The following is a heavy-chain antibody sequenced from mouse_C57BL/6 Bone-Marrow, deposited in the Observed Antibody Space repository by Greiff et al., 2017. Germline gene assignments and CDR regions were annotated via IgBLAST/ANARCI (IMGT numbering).Heavy chain of an antibody. V-gene: IGHV3-8*01. CDR2: ISYSGST. Sequence: EVNLVESGPGLAKPSPTLSLTCSVTGYSITSDYWNWIRKFPGNKLEYMGYISYSGSTYYNPSLKSRISITRDTSKNQYYLQLNSVTTEDTATYYCARDYYGSLWYFDVWGTGTTVTVSS. CDR1: GYSITSDY. J-gene: IGHJ1*03. CDR3: ARDYYGSLWYFDV. D-gene: IGHD1-1*01.